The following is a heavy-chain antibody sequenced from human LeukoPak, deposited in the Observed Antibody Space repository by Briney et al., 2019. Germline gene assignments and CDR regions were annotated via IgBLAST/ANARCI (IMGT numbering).Heavy chain of an antibody. J-gene: IGHJ4*02. CDR1: GVSISSSNSY. V-gene: IGHV4-39*01. D-gene: IGHD5-24*01. CDR2: FYYSGST. Sequence: SETLSLTCTVSGVSISSSNSYWGWIRQPPGKGLQWIGSFYYSGSTYYNPSLKSRVTIYVDTSKNQFSLKLSSVTAADTAVYYCARGRRDGYNLEYFDKWGQGTLVTVSS. CDR3: ARGRRDGYNLEYFDK.